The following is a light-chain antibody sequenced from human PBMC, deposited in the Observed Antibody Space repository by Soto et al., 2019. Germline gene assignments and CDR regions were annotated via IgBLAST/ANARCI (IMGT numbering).Light chain of an antibody. CDR1: QSISSW. J-gene: IGKJ2*01. V-gene: IGKV1-5*01. Sequence: DIQMTQSPSTLSASVGDRVTITCRASQSISSWLAWYQQRPGKAPKLLIYDASSLESGVPSRFGGSGSGTEFTLTISSLQPDDFETYFCQLGYTFGQGTKLEIK. CDR3: QLGYT. CDR2: DAS.